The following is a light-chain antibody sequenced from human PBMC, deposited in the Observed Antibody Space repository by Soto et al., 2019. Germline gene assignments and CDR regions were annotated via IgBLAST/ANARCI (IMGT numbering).Light chain of an antibody. Sequence: QSVLTQPASVSGSPGQSITISCTGTSSDAGNYNFVSWYQQHPGKAPKVIIYEDSTRPSGVSNRISGSKYGNTASLTISGLQAEDEADYYCCSYAGSSTSWVFGGGTKLTVL. V-gene: IGLV2-23*01. CDR2: EDS. CDR3: CSYAGSSTSWV. CDR1: SSDAGNYNF. J-gene: IGLJ3*02.